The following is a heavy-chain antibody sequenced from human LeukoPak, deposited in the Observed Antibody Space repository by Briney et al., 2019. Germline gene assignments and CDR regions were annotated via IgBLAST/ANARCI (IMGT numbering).Heavy chain of an antibody. CDR3: AKGSYYDSSGSFYFDY. J-gene: IGHJ4*02. CDR1: GFTFSSYA. Sequence: GGSLRLSCAASGFTFSSYAMSWVRQAPGKGLEWVSGISGSGDNTYYAGSVKGRFTISRDNSKNTLYVQVNSLGTEDTAAYYCAKGSYYDSSGSFYFDYWGQGTLVTVSS. D-gene: IGHD3-22*01. V-gene: IGHV3-23*01. CDR2: ISGSGDNT.